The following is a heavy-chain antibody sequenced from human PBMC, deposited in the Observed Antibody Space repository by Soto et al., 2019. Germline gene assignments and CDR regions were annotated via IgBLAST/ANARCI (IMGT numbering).Heavy chain of an antibody. Sequence: TLSLTCTVSYASISHGRHYWGWLRHPPWRGPEWIGTVFYNGNTYYTPSLKGRVAISVDTSNNQSSLKMNSVTAADTAVYYCARQLRHTTRIKWFDPWGQGALVTVSS. D-gene: IGHD4-17*01. J-gene: IGHJ5*02. CDR1: YASISHGRHY. V-gene: IGHV4-39*01. CDR3: ARQLRHTTRIKWFDP. CDR2: VFYNGNT.